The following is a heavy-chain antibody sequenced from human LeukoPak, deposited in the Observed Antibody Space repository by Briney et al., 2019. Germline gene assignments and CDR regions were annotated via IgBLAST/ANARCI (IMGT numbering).Heavy chain of an antibody. CDR1: GFTVSSNY. CDR2: IYSGGST. D-gene: IGHD6-13*01. Sequence: GGSLRLSCAASGFTVSSNYMSWVRQAPGKGLEWVSVIYSGGSTYYADSVKGRFTISRDNSKNTLYLQMNSLRAEDTAVYYCATSGSSWYTGGAFDIWGQGTMVTVSS. J-gene: IGHJ3*02. CDR3: ATSGSSWYTGGAFDI. V-gene: IGHV3-66*01.